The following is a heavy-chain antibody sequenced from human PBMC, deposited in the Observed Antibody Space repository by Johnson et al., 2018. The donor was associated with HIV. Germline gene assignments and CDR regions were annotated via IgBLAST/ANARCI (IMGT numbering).Heavy chain of an antibody. D-gene: IGHD6-19*01. CDR3: AKTYSSGWYDAFDI. CDR2: ISYDGSNK. Sequence: QVQLVESGGGVVQPGRSLRLSCAASGFTFSSYAMHWVRQAPGMGLEWVAVISYDGSNKYYADSVKGRFTISRDNAKNSLYLQMNSLGAEDTALYYCAKTYSSGWYDAFDIWGQGTMVTVSS. J-gene: IGHJ3*02. V-gene: IGHV3-30-3*01. CDR1: GFTFSSYA.